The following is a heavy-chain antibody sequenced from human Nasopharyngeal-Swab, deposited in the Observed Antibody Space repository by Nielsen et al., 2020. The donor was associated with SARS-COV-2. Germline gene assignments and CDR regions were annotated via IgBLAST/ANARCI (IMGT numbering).Heavy chain of an antibody. CDR3: AREAPYCSGGSCYHYYMDV. CDR1: GGSISSSSYY. CDR2: IYYSGRT. V-gene: IGHV4-39*07. D-gene: IGHD2-15*01. J-gene: IGHJ6*03. Sequence: ESLKISCTVSGGSISSSSYYWGRLRQPPGKGLEWIGSIYYSGRTYYNPPLKSRVTISVDTSKNQFSLKLSSVTAADTAVYYCAREAPYCSGGSCYHYYMDVWGKGTTVTVSS.